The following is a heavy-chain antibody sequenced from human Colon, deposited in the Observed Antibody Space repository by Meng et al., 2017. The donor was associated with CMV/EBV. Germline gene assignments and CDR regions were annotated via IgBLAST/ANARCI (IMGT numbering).Heavy chain of an antibody. Sequence: ASVKVSCKASGDTFTSYDINWVRQATGQGLEWMGWMNPNSGNTGYAQKFQGRVTMTRNTSISTAYMELSSLRSEDTAVYYCARGGLTYYYDSSGYPNRRYDAFDIWGQGTMVTVSS. CDR3: ARGGLTYYYDSSGYPNRRYDAFDI. CDR2: MNPNSGNT. D-gene: IGHD3-22*01. CDR1: GDTFTSYD. J-gene: IGHJ3*02. V-gene: IGHV1-8*01.